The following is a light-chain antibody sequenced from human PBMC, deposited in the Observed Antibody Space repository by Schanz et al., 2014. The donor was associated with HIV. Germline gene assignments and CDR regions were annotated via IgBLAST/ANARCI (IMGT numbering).Light chain of an antibody. CDR2: DVS. Sequence: QSALTQPASVSGSPGQSITISCTGTSSDVGSYNLVSWYQQHPGKAPKLLIYDVSDRPSGVSIRFSGSKSGNTATLTISGLQAEDEADYYCCSYAGSSTVVFGGGTKLTVL. CDR3: CSYAGSSTVV. V-gene: IGLV2-23*02. J-gene: IGLJ2*01. CDR1: SSDVGSYNL.